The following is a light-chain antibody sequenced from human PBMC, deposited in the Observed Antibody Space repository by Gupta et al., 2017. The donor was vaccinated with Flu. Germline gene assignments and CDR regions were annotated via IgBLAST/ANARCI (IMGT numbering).Light chain of an antibody. CDR2: EDY. CDR1: SGSIASAY. Sequence: NLMLTHPPSVSESPGETVTISGTRSSGSIASAYVQWYPRRPGSSPTIVISEDYQRPSGVPDRFSGSIERSSNSAALTISGLQTEDEADYYCQANDTTDIVFGGGTKLTVL. CDR3: QANDTTDIV. V-gene: IGLV6-57*01. J-gene: IGLJ2*01.